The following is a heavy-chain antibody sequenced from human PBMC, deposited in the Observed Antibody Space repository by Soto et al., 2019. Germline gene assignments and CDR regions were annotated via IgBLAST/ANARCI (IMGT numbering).Heavy chain of an antibody. D-gene: IGHD3-22*01. CDR1: GYSFTSYW. J-gene: IGHJ4*02. CDR3: ARSGHLNTMIVVVTPFDY. V-gene: IGHV5-51*01. CDR2: IYPGDSDT. Sequence: PGESLKISCKGSGYSFTSYWIGWVRQMPGKGLEWMGIIYPGDSDTRYSPSFQGQVTISADKSISTAYLQWSSLKASDTAMYYCARSGHLNTMIVVVTPFDYWGQGTLVTVSS.